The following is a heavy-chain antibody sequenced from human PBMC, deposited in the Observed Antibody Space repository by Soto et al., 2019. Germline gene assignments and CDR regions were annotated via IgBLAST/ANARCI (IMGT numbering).Heavy chain of an antibody. V-gene: IGHV3-33*08. CDR2: IWNDGSNK. Sequence: QVQLVESGGGVVQPGGSLRLSCTTSGFTFNTYGMYWVRQAPGKGLEWVAIIWNDGSNKYYGDSVKRRFTISRDNSKNTLYVQMNSLRAEDTALYYCARGDCTGAYCYSWPFNYGVDVWGQGTMVTVSS. CDR1: GFTFNTYG. D-gene: IGHD2-15*01. CDR3: ARGDCTGAYCYSWPFNYGVDV. J-gene: IGHJ6*02.